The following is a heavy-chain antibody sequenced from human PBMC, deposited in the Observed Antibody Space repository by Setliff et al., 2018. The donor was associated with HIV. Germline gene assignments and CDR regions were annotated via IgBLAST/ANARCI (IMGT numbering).Heavy chain of an antibody. D-gene: IGHD3-9*01. V-gene: IGHV3-49*04. CDR1: GFTFGDYA. J-gene: IGHJ4*02. Sequence: GGSLRLSCTASGFTFGDYAMTWVRQAPGKGLEWVGFINSNTYGGTTDYAASVEGRFTISRDDSKSSAYLLMNSLKTEDTAVYYCSRVHSPLYYDILTGYLDYWGQGTLVTVSS. CDR3: SRVHSPLYYDILTGYLDY. CDR2: INSNTYGGTT.